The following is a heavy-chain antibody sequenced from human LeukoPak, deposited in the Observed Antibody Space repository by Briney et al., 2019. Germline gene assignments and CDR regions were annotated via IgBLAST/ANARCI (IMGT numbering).Heavy chain of an antibody. D-gene: IGHD6-13*01. Sequence: PGRSLRLSCAASGFTFSNYGMHWVRQAPGKGLEWVSVISFDGSAKYYADSVKGRFTISRDNSKNTLYLQMTSLRAEDTAVYYCAKDRVTAAGYYFDYWGQGTLVTVSS. V-gene: IGHV3-30*18. J-gene: IGHJ4*02. CDR2: ISFDGSAK. CDR1: GFTFSNYG. CDR3: AKDRVTAAGYYFDY.